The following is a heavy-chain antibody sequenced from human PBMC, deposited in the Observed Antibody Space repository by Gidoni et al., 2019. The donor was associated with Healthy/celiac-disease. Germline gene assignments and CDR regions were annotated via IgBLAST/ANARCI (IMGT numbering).Heavy chain of an antibody. Sequence: TNYNPSLKSRVTISVDTSKNQFSLKLSSVTAADTAVYYCARGRAIVVVAAARRGAFDIWGQGTMVTVSS. CDR2: T. J-gene: IGHJ3*02. CDR3: ARGRAIVVVAAARRGAFDI. D-gene: IGHD2-2*01. V-gene: IGHV4-34*01.